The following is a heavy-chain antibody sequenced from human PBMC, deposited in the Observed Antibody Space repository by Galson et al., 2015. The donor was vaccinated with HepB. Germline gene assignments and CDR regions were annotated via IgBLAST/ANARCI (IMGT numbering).Heavy chain of an antibody. D-gene: IGHD3-10*01. Sequence: SLRLSCAASGFTFSSYWMSWVRQAPGKGLEWVANIKQDGSEKYYVDSVKGRFTISRDNAKNSLYLQMNSLRTEDTAVYYCARVRRVLLWFGEAKKGYNWFDPWGQGTLVTVSS. CDR2: IKQDGSEK. J-gene: IGHJ5*02. V-gene: IGHV3-7*03. CDR1: GFTFSSYW. CDR3: ARVRRVLLWFGEAKKGYNWFDP.